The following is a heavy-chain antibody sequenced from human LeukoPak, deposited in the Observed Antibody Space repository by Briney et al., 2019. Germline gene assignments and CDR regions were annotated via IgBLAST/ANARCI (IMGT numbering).Heavy chain of an antibody. CDR3: ARLSALRDGYNFARAFDI. J-gene: IGHJ3*02. Sequence: ASVKVPCKASGGTFSSYAISWVRQAPGQGLEWMGRIIPILGIANYAQKFQGRVTITADKSTSTAYMELSSLRSEDTAVYYCARLSALRDGYNFARAFDIWGQGTMVTVSS. CDR2: IIPILGIA. CDR1: GGTFSSYA. V-gene: IGHV1-69*04. D-gene: IGHD5-12*01.